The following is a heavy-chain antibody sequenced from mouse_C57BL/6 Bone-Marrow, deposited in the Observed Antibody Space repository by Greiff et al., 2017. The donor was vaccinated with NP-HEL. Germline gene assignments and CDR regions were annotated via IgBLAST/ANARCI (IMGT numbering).Heavy chain of an antibody. CDR2: LYPGSGNT. D-gene: IGHD2-1*01. J-gene: IGHJ3*01. Sequence: QVQLQQSGPELVKPGASVKISCKASGYSFTSYYIPWVKQRPGPGLEWIRWLYPGSGNTKYNEKFKGKATLTADTSSSTAYMQLSSLTSEDSAVYYCARYGNYAAWFAYWGQGTLVTVSA. CDR1: GYSFTSYY. CDR3: ARYGNYAAWFAY. V-gene: IGHV1-66*01.